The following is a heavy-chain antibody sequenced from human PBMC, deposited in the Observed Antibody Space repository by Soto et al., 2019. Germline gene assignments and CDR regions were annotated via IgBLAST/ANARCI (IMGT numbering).Heavy chain of an antibody. D-gene: IGHD3-22*01. CDR3: ARDYFDSGGYYHPIT. J-gene: IGHJ4*02. V-gene: IGHV3-30-3*01. Sequence: GGSLRLSCVASGFTFSSYAMHWVRQAPGKGLEWVAVISDDGTNKYYADSVKGRFTISRDNSKNTLYLQMNSLRAEDTAVYYCARDYFDSGGYYHPITWGQGTLVTVCS. CDR1: GFTFSSYA. CDR2: ISDDGTNK.